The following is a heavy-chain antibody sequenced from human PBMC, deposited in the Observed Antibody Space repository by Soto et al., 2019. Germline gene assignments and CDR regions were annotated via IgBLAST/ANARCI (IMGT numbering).Heavy chain of an antibody. CDR3: SYDTFGDKDV. D-gene: IGHD3-9*01. CDR1: GYTFSHCW. J-gene: IGHJ1*01. CDR2: VNPDGTIT. V-gene: IGHV3-74*01. Sequence: XGALRLRCPASGYTFSHCWMHWVRQAPGKGLVWVSLVNPDGTITTYADSVKGRFTISRDNDKNTLYLQMNSLGVEDTALYYCSYDTFGDKDVWGQVTPVTVPS.